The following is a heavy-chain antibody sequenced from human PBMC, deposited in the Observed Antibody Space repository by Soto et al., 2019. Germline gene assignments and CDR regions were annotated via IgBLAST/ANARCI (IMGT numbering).Heavy chain of an antibody. Sequence: SETLSLTCAVYGGSFSGYYWSWIRQPPGKGLEWIGEINHSGSTNYNPSLKSRVTISVDTSKNQFSLKLSSVTAADTAVYYCARGGQQWLATRWFDPWGQGXLVTVYS. CDR2: INHSGST. CDR1: GGSFSGYY. D-gene: IGHD6-19*01. V-gene: IGHV4-34*01. J-gene: IGHJ5*02. CDR3: ARGGQQWLATRWFDP.